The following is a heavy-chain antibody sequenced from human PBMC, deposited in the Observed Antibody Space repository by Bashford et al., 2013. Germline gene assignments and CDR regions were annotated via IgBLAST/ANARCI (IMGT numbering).Heavy chain of an antibody. CDR3: ARVNVSRSSCYGAYCRVNYYYGLDV. CDR2: ITAYNGNT. CDR1: GYIFTSFG. J-gene: IGHJ6*02. Sequence: ASVKVSCKASGYIFTSFGISWVRQAPGQGLEWMGWITAYNGNTDYAQNLQGRVTMTTDTSTRTAYMELRSLTPDDTAVYYCARVNVSRSSCYGAYCRVNYYYGLDVWGQGTTVTVSS. D-gene: IGHD2-2*01. V-gene: IGHV1-18*01.